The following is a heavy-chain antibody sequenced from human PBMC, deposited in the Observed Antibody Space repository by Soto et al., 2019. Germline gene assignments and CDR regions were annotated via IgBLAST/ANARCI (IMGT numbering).Heavy chain of an antibody. CDR1: GYTFTSYD. CDR2: MNPNSGNT. J-gene: IGHJ6*03. Sequence: ASVKVSCKASGYTFTSYDINWVRQATGQGLEWMGWMNPNSGNTGYAQKFQGRVTMTRNTSISTAYMELSSLRSEDTAVYYCARACNIVVVPADSYYYYMDVWGKGTTVTVSS. V-gene: IGHV1-8*01. CDR3: ARACNIVVVPADSYYYYMDV. D-gene: IGHD2-2*01.